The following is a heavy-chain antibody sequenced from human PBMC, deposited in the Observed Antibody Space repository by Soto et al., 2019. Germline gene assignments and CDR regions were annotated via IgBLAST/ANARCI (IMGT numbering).Heavy chain of an antibody. J-gene: IGHJ4*02. D-gene: IGHD5-18*01. V-gene: IGHV3-9*01. CDR3: VRSKGGYSYGTPFDY. CDR2: ISWNSGNI. CDR1: GFTFDDYA. Sequence: GGSLRLSSAASGFTFDDYAMYWVRQVLGKGLEWVSSISWNSGNIGYADSVRGRFTTSRDNAENSLYLQMNSLRPEDTALYYCVRSKGGYSYGTPFDYWGQGTLVTVSS.